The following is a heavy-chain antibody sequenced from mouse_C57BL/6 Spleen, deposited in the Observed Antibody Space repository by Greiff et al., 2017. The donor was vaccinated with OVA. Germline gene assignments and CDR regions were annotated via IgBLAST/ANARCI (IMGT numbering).Heavy chain of an antibody. D-gene: IGHD2-4*01. Sequence: EVQLQQSGPELVKPGASVKISCKASGYTFTDYYMNWVKQSHGKSLEWIGDINPNNGGTSYNQKFKGKATLTVDKSSSTAYMELRSLTSEDSAVYYCARGGYDYEKDYWGQGTSVTVSS. CDR2: INPNNGGT. J-gene: IGHJ4*01. CDR1: GYTFTDYY. CDR3: ARGGYDYEKDY. V-gene: IGHV1-26*01.